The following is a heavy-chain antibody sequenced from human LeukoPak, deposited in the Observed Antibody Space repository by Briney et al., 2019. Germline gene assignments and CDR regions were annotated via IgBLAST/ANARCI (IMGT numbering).Heavy chain of an antibody. CDR1: GFTLRTYG. CDR3: AKVIGGSSAWYARGFDY. CDR2: IRNDESNK. Sequence: GGSLRLSCAASGFTLRTYGMHWVRQAPGKGLEWVAFIRNDESNKYYADSVKGRFTISRDNSKNTLYLQMNSLRAEDTAVYFCAKVIGGSSAWYARGFDYWGQGTLVTVSS. V-gene: IGHV3-30*02. J-gene: IGHJ4*02. D-gene: IGHD2-15*01.